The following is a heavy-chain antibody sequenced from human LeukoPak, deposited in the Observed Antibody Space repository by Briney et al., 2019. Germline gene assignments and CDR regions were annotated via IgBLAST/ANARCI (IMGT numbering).Heavy chain of an antibody. CDR3: TRVKEYSSDY. CDR2: ATNKGNSYTT. CDR1: GFTFTDHY. J-gene: IGHJ4*02. D-gene: IGHD6-6*01. Sequence: PGGSLRLSCTASGFTFTDHYMDWVRQAPGKGLEWVGRATNKGNSYTTEYAASVKGRFTISRDDSKNSLYLQMNSLKTEDTAVYYCTRVKEYSSDYWGQGTLVTVSS. V-gene: IGHV3-72*01.